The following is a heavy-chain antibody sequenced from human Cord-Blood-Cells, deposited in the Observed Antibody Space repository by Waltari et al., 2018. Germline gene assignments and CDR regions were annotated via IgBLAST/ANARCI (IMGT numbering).Heavy chain of an antibody. CDR1: GFTFSSYG. Sequence: QVQLVESGGGVVQPGRSLRLSCAASGFTFSSYGMHWFRQAPGKGLELVAVIWYDGSNKYYADSVKGRFTISRDNSKNTLYLQMNSLRAEDTAVYYCARAGGFSRAFDIWGQGTMVTVSS. D-gene: IGHD3-10*01. CDR2: IWYDGSNK. CDR3: ARAGGFSRAFDI. J-gene: IGHJ3*02. V-gene: IGHV3-33*01.